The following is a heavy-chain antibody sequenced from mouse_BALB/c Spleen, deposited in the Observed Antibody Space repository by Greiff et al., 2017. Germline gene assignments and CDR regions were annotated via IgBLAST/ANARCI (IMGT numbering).Heavy chain of an antibody. D-gene: IGHD1-2*01. CDR2: IYPYNGGT. CDR1: GYTFTDYN. CDR3: ARGHYYGLFDY. V-gene: IGHV1S29*02. J-gene: IGHJ2*01. Sequence: VHVKQSGPELVKPGASVKISCKASGYTFTDYNMHWVKQSHGKSLEWIGYIYPYNGGTGYNQKFKSKATLTVDNSSSTAYMELRSLTSEDSAVYYCARGHYYGLFDYWGQGTTLTGSS.